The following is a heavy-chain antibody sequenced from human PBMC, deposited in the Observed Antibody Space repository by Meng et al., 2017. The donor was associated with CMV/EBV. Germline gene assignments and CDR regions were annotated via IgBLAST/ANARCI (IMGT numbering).Heavy chain of an antibody. CDR1: GYTFTGYY. J-gene: IGHJ4*02. Sequence: SGYTFTGYYIHWARQAPGQGLEWMGWINPASGDTILAQKFRGWVTMTRDTSLTTAYMELNRLRSDDTAVYYCATSSVEVMIYAGLDYWGQGTLVTVSS. V-gene: IGHV1-2*04. D-gene: IGHD2/OR15-2a*01. CDR3: ATSSVEVMIYAGLDY. CDR2: INPASGDT.